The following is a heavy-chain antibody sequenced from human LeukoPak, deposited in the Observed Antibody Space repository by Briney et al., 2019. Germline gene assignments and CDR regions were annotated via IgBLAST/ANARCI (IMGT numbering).Heavy chain of an antibody. CDR3: AKDLYCSY. Sequence: GGSLRLSCAASGFSVSSNYMTWVRQAPGKGLEWVSSNSGSTTYYADSVKGRFTISRDNSKNTLYLQMNSLRAEDTAIYYRAKDLYCSYWGQGTLVTVSS. CDR1: GFSVSSNY. V-gene: IGHV3-66*01. J-gene: IGHJ4*02. CDR2: NSGSTT. D-gene: IGHD2-15*01.